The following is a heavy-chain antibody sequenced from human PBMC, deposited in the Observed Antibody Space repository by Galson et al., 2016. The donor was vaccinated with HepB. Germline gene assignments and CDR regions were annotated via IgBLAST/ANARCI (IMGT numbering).Heavy chain of an antibody. CDR1: GFTVSSNY. CDR2: IYSGGST. Sequence: SLRLSCAASGFTVSSNYMSWVRQAPGKGLEWVSVIYSGGSTYYADSVKGRFTISRDNSKNTLYLQMNSLRAEDTAVYYCARQPARDWCSSTSCYARDYYYYGMDVWGQGTTVTVSS. J-gene: IGHJ6*02. D-gene: IGHD2-2*01. CDR3: ARQPARDWCSSTSCYARDYYYYGMDV. V-gene: IGHV3-66*04.